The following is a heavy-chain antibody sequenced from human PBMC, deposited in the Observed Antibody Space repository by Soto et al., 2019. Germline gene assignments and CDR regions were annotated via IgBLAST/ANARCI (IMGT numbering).Heavy chain of an antibody. V-gene: IGHV3-15*01. CDR1: GITFGSRA. CDR2: IKSKSDDGTT. J-gene: IGHJ5*01. D-gene: IGHD1-26*01. CDR3: NTYGVGATNSWFDP. Sequence: PGGSLRLSCVASGITFGSRAMNWVRQAPGKGLEWVGHIKSKSDDGTTDYAAPVKGRFTISRDDSKNTLYLEMNSLQSEDTALYYCNTYGVGATNSWFDPWGQGTLVTVSS.